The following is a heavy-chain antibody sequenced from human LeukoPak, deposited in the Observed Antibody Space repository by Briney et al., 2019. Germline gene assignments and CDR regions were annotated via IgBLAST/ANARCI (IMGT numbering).Heavy chain of an antibody. CDR1: GSRFPNYR. Sequence: GEPLEISCKGPGSRFPNYRFGWVRQMPGKGREWMGIIYPGDSDTRYSPSFQGQVTISADKSISTAYLQWSSLKASDTAMYYCARQYSGYDYYFDYWGQGTLVTVSS. V-gene: IGHV5-51*01. D-gene: IGHD5-12*01. CDR2: IYPGDSDT. CDR3: ARQYSGYDYYFDY. J-gene: IGHJ4*02.